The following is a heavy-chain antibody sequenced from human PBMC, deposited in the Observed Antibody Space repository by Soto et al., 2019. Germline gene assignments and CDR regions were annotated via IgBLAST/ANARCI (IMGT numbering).Heavy chain of an antibody. CDR2: ISAYNGNT. CDR1: GYTFTSYG. D-gene: IGHD1-26*01. V-gene: IGHV1-18*04. Sequence: ASVKVSCKASGYTFTSYGISWVRQAPGQGLEWMGWISAYNGNTNYAQKLQGRVTMTTDTSTSTAYMELRSLRSDDTAVYYCARSPQYSGRNTDFDIWGQGTMVTVSS. CDR3: ARSPQYSGRNTDFDI. J-gene: IGHJ3*02.